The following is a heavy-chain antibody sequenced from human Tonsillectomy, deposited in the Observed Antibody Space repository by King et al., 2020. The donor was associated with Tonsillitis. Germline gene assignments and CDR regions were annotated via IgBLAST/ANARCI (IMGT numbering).Heavy chain of an antibody. V-gene: IGHV1-8*01. J-gene: IGHJ4*02. Sequence: QLVQSVAEVKKPGASVKVSCKASGYIFSSYDINWVRQATGQGLEWMGWRNPNSGNTGYAQKFQDRLTMTRNTSISTAYMELSSLKSDDTAVYYCARGWGDFLTGSTYYFDYWGQGTLVTVSS. D-gene: IGHD3-9*01. CDR2: RNPNSGNT. CDR3: ARGWGDFLTGSTYYFDY. CDR1: GYIFSSYD.